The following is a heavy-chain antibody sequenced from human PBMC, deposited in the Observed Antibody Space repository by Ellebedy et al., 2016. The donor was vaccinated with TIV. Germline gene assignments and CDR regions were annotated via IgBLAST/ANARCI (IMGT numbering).Heavy chain of an antibody. CDR2: IYHSGST. D-gene: IGHD3/OR15-3a*01. CDR1: GYSIRSGYY. CDR3: ARTDLRYGMDV. V-gene: IGHV4-38-2*02. Sequence: SETLSLXXSVSGYSIRSGYYWGWIRPPPGKGLEWIANIYHSGSTYYNPSLRSRLSLSLDTSKNHLSLRLSSVTAADTAVYFCARTDLRYGMDVWGQGTSVTVS. J-gene: IGHJ6*02.